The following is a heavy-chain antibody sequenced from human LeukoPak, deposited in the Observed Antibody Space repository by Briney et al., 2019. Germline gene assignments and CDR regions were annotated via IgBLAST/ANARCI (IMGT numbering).Heavy chain of an antibody. CDR1: GYTFTSYD. CDR3: ARNYDILTGYCMDV. J-gene: IGHJ6*02. V-gene: IGHV1-8*01. D-gene: IGHD3-9*01. CDR2: MNPNSGNT. Sequence: ASVKVSCKASGYTFTSYDINWVRQATGQGLEWMGWMNPNSGNTGYAQKFQGRVTMTRNTSISTAYMELSSLRSEDTAVYYCARNYDILTGYCMDVWGQGTTVTVSS.